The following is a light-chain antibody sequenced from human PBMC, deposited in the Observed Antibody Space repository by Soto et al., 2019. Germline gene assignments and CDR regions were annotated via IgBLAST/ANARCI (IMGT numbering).Light chain of an antibody. V-gene: IGKV3-20*01. CDR1: QSVSSSY. CDR3: QQSYSIPWT. J-gene: IGKJ1*01. CDR2: GAS. Sequence: EIVLTQSPGTLSLSPGERATLSCRASQSVSSSYLAWYQQKPGQAPRLLIYGASSRATGIPDRFSGSGSGTDFTLTISGLEPEDFATYYCQQSYSIPWTFGQGTKVEIK.